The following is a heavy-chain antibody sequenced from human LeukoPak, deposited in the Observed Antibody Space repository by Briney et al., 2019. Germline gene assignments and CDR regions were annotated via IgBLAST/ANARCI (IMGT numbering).Heavy chain of an antibody. CDR3: ARNTNYFGSGNSFDY. V-gene: IGHV1-2*06. D-gene: IGHD3-10*01. CDR1: GYTFTGYH. CDR2: INPNTGDT. Sequence: ASVKVSCKASGYTFTGYHMHWVRQAPGQGLEWMGRINPNTGDTNYAQKFQGRVTMTRDTSIDTAYMELSRLKTDDTAVYYCARNTNYFGSGNSFDYWGQGTLVTVSS. J-gene: IGHJ4*02.